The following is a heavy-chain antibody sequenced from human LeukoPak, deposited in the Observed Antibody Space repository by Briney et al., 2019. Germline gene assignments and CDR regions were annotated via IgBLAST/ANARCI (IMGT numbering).Heavy chain of an antibody. V-gene: IGHV3-48*04. CDR1: GFIFSSYT. CDR3: ARSRFYFDY. Sequence: GGSLRLSCAASGFIFSSYTMSWVRLAPGKGLEWVSYISRSGGATYDADSVKGRFTTSRDNAENSLHLQMNSLRAEDTAVYYCARSRFYFDYWGQGTLVTVSS. J-gene: IGHJ4*02. CDR2: ISRSGGAT.